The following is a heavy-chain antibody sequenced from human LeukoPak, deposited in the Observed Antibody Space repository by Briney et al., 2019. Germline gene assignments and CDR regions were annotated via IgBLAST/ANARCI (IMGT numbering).Heavy chain of an antibody. CDR2: ISSSSSTI. CDR3: ARDQWLDY. V-gene: IGHV3-48*01. CDR1: GFTFSGYI. Sequence: GGSLRLSCAASGFTFSGYIMNWVRQAPGKGLEWVSFISSSSSTIYYADSVKGRFTISRDNAKNSLYLQMNSLRAEDTAVYYGARDQWLDYWGQGTLVTVSS. J-gene: IGHJ4*02. D-gene: IGHD6-19*01.